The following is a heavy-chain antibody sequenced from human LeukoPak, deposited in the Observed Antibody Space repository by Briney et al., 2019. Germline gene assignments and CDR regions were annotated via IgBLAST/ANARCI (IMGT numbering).Heavy chain of an antibody. D-gene: IGHD6-13*01. CDR3: ARVGSSGRTFDY. CDR1: GFTFSSYW. J-gene: IGHJ4*02. V-gene: IGHV3-74*01. Sequence: PWGSLGLSCAASGFTFSSYWMHWVRQAPGKGLVWVSRINSDGSSTSYADSVKGRFTISRDNAKNTLYLQMNSLRAEDTAVYYCARVGSSGRTFDYWGQGTLVTVSS. CDR2: INSDGSST.